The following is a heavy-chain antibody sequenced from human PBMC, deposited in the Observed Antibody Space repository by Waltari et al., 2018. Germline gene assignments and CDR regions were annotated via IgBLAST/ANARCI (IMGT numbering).Heavy chain of an antibody. D-gene: IGHD6-13*01. CDR1: GFPFTNYG. Sequence: EVQLVESGGALVQPGGSLSLSCAASGFPFTNYGRNWVRQAPGRGLEWVASIKQLGNEKNYGDSVRGRFTISRDDAKKSVYLELNSLRADDTAVYYCARDLRSWPYYLDYWGQGTLVTVSS. J-gene: IGHJ4*02. V-gene: IGHV3-7*01. CDR3: ARDLRSWPYYLDY. CDR2: IKQLGNEK.